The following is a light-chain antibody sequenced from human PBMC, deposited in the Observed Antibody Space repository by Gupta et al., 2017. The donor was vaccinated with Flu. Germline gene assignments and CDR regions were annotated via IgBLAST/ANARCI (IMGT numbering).Light chain of an antibody. CDR2: ATS. V-gene: IGKV1-39*01. CDR1: QTISTY. Sequence: DIQMTQSPSSLSASVGDRVTITCRASQTISTYLNWYRHKPGKAPELLIYATSTLQGGVPSRFSGSRSGTDFTLTISSLQPEDFAIYFCQQTYSIQTFGQGTKVEI. J-gene: IGKJ1*01. CDR3: QQTYSIQT.